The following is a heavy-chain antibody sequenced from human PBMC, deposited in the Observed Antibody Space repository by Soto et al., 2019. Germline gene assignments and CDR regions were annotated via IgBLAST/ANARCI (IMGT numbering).Heavy chain of an antibody. Sequence: GGSPRLSCAAYGFTFGSYSMNWFRQAPGKGLEWVSYISSSSSTIYYADSVKGRFTISRDNAKNSLYLQMNSLRDEDTAVYYCSRDEDSSIFYLYYYYCYGMYVSAQGT. V-gene: IGHV3-48*02. CDR1: GFTFGSYS. D-gene: IGHD3-22*01. CDR2: ISSSSSTI. CDR3: SRDEDSSIFYLYYYYCYGMYV. J-gene: IGHJ6*02.